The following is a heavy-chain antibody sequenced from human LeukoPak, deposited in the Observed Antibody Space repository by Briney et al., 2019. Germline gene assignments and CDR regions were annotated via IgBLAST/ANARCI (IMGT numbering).Heavy chain of an antibody. CDR1: GFTFSSYS. CDR3: AREACSGGSCYSGY. Sequence: GGSLRLSCAASGFTFSSYSMNWVRQAPGKGLEWVSSISSSSSYIYYADSVKGRFTISRDNAKNSLYLQTNSLRAEDTAVYYCAREACSGGSCYSGYWRQGTLVTVSS. CDR2: ISSSSSYI. V-gene: IGHV3-21*01. J-gene: IGHJ4*02. D-gene: IGHD2-15*01.